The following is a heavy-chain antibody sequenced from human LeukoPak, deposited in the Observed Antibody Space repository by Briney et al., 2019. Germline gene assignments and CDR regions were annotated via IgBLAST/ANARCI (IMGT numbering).Heavy chain of an antibody. CDR2: ISYDGNNI. J-gene: IGHJ4*02. D-gene: IGHD3-22*01. CDR3: ARDNYDNSGYYRNFDY. Sequence: GGSLRLSCAASGFTFSAYAIHWVRQAPGKGLEWVALISYDGNNIYYADSVKGRFTISRDNSKNTLYLQMSSLRAEDTAVYYCARDNYDNSGYYRNFDYWGQGTLVAVSS. V-gene: IGHV3-30*03. CDR1: GFTFSAYA.